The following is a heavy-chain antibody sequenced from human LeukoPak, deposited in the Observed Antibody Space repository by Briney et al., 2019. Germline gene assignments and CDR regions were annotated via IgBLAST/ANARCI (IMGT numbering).Heavy chain of an antibody. Sequence: SETLSLTCSVSGGSISNYFWTWIRQPPGKGLEWIGYIYSSGSTYYNPSLKSRVTISVDTSKNRFSLELSTVTAADTAVYYCARHEVAARVYFDYWGQGTLVTVSS. D-gene: IGHD6-6*01. CDR2: IYSSGST. CDR3: ARHEVAARVYFDY. CDR1: GGSISNYF. V-gene: IGHV4-59*08. J-gene: IGHJ4*02.